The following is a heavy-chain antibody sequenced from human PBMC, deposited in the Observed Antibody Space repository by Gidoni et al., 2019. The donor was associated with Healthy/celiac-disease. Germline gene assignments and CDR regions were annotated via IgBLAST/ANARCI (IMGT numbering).Heavy chain of an antibody. CDR2: INHSGST. D-gene: IGHD3-3*01. CDR1: GGSFSGYY. J-gene: IGHJ4*02. V-gene: IGHV4-34*01. CDR3: ARARIRLRFLEWFDY. Sequence: VQLQQCGAGLLKPSETLSLTCAVYGGSFSGYYWSWIRQPPGKGLEWIGEINHSGSTNYNPSLKSRVTISVDTSKNQFSLKLSSVTAADTAVYYCARARIRLRFLEWFDYWGQGTLVTVSS.